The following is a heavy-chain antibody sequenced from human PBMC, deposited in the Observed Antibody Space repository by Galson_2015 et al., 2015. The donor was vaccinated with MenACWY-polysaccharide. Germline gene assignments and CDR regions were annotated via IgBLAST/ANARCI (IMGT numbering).Heavy chain of an antibody. CDR2: IIPIFGTA. Sequence: SVKVSCKASGGTFSSYAISWVRQAPGQGLEWMGGIIPIFGTANYAQKFQGRVTITADESTSTAYMELSSLRSEDTAVYYCARDKAYDSSGYNPAFDYWGQGTLVTVSS. V-gene: IGHV1-69*13. CDR3: ARDKAYDSSGYNPAFDY. D-gene: IGHD3-22*01. J-gene: IGHJ4*02. CDR1: GGTFSSYA.